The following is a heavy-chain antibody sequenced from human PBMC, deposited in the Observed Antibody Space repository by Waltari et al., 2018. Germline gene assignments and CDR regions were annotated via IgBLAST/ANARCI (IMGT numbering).Heavy chain of an antibody. V-gene: IGHV4-61*02. D-gene: IGHD3-3*01. CDR1: GGSISSGSYY. Sequence: QMQLQESGPGLVKPSQTLSLTCTVSGGSISSGSYYWSWIRQPAGKGLEWIGRIYTSGSTNYNPSLKSRVTISVDTSKNQFSLKLSSVTAADTAVYYCASQLKTWGVVMAFDIWGQGTMVTVSS. J-gene: IGHJ3*02. CDR3: ASQLKTWGVVMAFDI. CDR2: IYTSGST.